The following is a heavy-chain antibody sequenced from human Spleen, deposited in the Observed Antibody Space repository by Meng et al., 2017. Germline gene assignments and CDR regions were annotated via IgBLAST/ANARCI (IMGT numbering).Heavy chain of an antibody. CDR2: INHSGST. Sequence: SPPCAVIGWSFSGYYGRWIRQPPGKGLEWIGEINHSGSTNYNPSLKSRVTISVDTSKNQFSLKLSSVTAADTAVYYCAREVPRITMLNWFDPWGQGTLVTVSS. D-gene: IGHD3-10*01. CDR3: AREVPRITMLNWFDP. V-gene: IGHV4-34*01. CDR1: GWSFSGYY. J-gene: IGHJ5*02.